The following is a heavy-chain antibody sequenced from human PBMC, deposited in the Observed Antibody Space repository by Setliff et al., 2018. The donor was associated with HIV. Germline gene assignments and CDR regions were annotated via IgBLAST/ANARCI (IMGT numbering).Heavy chain of an antibody. CDR3: AREKFENGDYEFVSTFDS. V-gene: IGHV3-11*04. CDR1: GFSLSDYY. D-gene: IGHD4-17*01. Sequence: GGSLRLSCAASGFSLSDYYMNWIRQAPGKGLEWISQISRYGNNMYYADSVKGRFTISRDDAKNSLFLQMDSLRDEDTAVYYCAREKFENGDYEFVSTFDSWGQGQWSPSPQ. J-gene: IGHJ4*02. CDR2: ISRYGNNM.